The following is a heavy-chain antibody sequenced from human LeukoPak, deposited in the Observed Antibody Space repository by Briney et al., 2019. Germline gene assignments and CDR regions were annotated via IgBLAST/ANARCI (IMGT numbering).Heavy chain of an antibody. D-gene: IGHD3-9*01. V-gene: IGHV4-59*01. CDR3: ARVMAYYDILTGYYSDAFDI. Sequence: SETLSLTCTVSGGSISSYYWSWIRQPPGKGLEWIGYIYYGGSTNYNPSLKSRVTISVDTSKNQFSLKLSSVTAADTAVYYCARVMAYYDILTGYYSDAFDIWGQGTMVTVSS. CDR1: GGSISSYY. CDR2: IYYGGST. J-gene: IGHJ3*02.